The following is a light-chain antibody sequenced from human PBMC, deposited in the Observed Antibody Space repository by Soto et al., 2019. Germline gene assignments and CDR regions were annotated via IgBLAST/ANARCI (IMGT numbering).Light chain of an antibody. CDR3: CSYGGGYVV. V-gene: IGLV2-11*01. CDR2: DLS. Sequence: QSALTQPRSVSGSPGQSVTISCTGTSSDVGGYNYVSWYQNHPGKAPKLMLYDLSWRPSGVPERFSGSKSGNTASLTISGLQAQDEADYYCCSYGGGYVVFGGGTKLTVL. J-gene: IGLJ2*01. CDR1: SSDVGGYNY.